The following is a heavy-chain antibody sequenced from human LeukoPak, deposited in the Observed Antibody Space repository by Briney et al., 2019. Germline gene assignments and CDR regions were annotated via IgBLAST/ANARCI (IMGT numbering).Heavy chain of an antibody. CDR3: ARGEVRFLEWLLLYDY. J-gene: IGHJ4*02. Sequence: GASVKVSCKASGYRFTGYNIDWVHQAPGRRPEWMGRINAENGDTKYSQKFQGRVTITRDTFASTSYMELSSLRSEDTAVYYCARGEVRFLEWLLLYDYWGQGTLVTVSS. CDR1: GYRFTGYN. D-gene: IGHD3-3*01. CDR2: INAENGDT. V-gene: IGHV1-3*01.